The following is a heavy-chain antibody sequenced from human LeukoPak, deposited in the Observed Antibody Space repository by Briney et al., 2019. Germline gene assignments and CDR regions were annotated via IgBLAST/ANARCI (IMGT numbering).Heavy chain of an antibody. Sequence: PGGSLRLSCAASGFTFSSYWMSWVRQAPGKGLEWVANIKQDGSEKCYVDSVKGRFTISRDNAKNSLYLQMNSLRAEDTAVYYCARHRDSSSWYGIGRRAFDIWGQGTMVTVSS. CDR1: GFTFSSYW. D-gene: IGHD6-13*01. CDR2: IKQDGSEK. CDR3: ARHRDSSSWYGIGRRAFDI. V-gene: IGHV3-7*01. J-gene: IGHJ3*02.